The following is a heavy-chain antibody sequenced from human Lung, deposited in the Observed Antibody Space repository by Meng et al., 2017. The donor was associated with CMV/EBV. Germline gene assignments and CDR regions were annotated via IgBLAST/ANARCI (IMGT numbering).Heavy chain of an antibody. Sequence: LTCIVSGGSIGSSGFDWGWIRQPPGKGLEWIGNFYQGGTTSFHPSLKGRVSISLDMSKNQFSLNLNSVTAADTAVYYCARVDRQWFDPWGQGTLVTVSS. CDR1: GGSIGSSGFD. CDR3: ARVDRQWFDP. CDR2: FYQGGTT. J-gene: IGHJ5*02. V-gene: IGHV4-39*07.